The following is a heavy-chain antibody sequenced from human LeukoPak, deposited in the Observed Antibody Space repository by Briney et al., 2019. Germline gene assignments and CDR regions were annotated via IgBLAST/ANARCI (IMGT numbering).Heavy chain of an antibody. Sequence: ASVKVSCKASGGTFSSYAISWVRQAPGQGLEWMGGIIPIFGTANYAQKFQGRVTITADESTSTAYMELSSLRSEDTAVYYCARLTPGGGSSWNWFDPWGQGTLVTVSS. V-gene: IGHV1-69*13. J-gene: IGHJ5*02. CDR3: ARLTPGGGSSWNWFDP. CDR1: GGTFSSYA. D-gene: IGHD6-13*01. CDR2: IIPIFGTA.